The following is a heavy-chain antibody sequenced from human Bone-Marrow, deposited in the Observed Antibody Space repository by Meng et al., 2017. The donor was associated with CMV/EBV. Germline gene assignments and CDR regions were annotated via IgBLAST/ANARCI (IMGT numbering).Heavy chain of an antibody. CDR2: ISAYNGNT. CDR3: ARDGAAAGPYYYYYGLDV. D-gene: IGHD6-13*01. Sequence: ASEKVSCKASGYTFTSYGISWVRQAPGQGLEWMGWISAYNGNTNYAQKLQGRVTMTTDTSTSTAYMELRSLRSDDTAVYYCARDGAAAGPYYYYYGLDVWGQGTTVTVSS. V-gene: IGHV1-18*01. J-gene: IGHJ6*02. CDR1: GYTFTSYG.